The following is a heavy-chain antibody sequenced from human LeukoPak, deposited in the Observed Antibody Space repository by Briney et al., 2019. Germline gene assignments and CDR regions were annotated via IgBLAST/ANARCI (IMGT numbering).Heavy chain of an antibody. CDR3: ARGLSSSSGYYYYGMDV. Sequence: SVKVSCKASGGTFSSYAISWVRQAPGQGLEWMGGIIPIFGTANYAQKFQGRVTITADESTSTAYMELSSLRSEDTAVYYCARGLSSSSGYYYYGMDVWGQGTTVTVS. D-gene: IGHD6-13*01. CDR1: GGTFSSYA. CDR2: IIPIFGTA. J-gene: IGHJ6*02. V-gene: IGHV1-69*13.